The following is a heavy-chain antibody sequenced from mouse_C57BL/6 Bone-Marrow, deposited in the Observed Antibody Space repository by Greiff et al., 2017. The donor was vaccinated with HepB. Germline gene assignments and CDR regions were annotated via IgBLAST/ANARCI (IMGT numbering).Heavy chain of an antibody. Sequence: QVQLKESGPGLVAPSQSLSITCTVSGFSLTSYGVHWVRQPPGKGLEWLVVILSDGSTTYNSAPKSRLSISKDNSKSQVFLKMNSLQTDDTAMYYCARHRIYYYGSSFWGQGTTLTVSS. J-gene: IGHJ2*01. V-gene: IGHV2-6-1*01. CDR3: ARHRIYYYGSSF. CDR2: ILSDGST. D-gene: IGHD1-1*01. CDR1: GFSLTSYG.